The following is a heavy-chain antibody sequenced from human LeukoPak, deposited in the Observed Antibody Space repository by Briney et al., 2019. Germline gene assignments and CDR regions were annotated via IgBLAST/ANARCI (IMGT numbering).Heavy chain of an antibody. CDR1: GFTFSSYW. Sequence: GGSLRLSCAASGFTFSSYWMSWVRQAPGKGLEWVANIKQDGSEKYYVDSVKGRFTISRDNVKNSLYLQMNSLRAEDTAVYYCARDGSSSWYEGYYGMDVWGQGTTVTVSS. J-gene: IGHJ6*02. CDR2: IKQDGSEK. V-gene: IGHV3-7*01. CDR3: ARDGSSSWYEGYYGMDV. D-gene: IGHD6-13*01.